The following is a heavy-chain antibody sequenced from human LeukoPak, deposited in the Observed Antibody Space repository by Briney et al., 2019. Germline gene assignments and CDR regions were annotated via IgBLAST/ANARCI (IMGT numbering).Heavy chain of an antibody. V-gene: IGHV1-24*01. D-gene: IGHD2-2*01. J-gene: IGHJ4*02. CDR2: FDPEDGET. Sequence: ASVKVSCKVSGYTLTELSMHWVRQAPGKGLEWMGGFDPEDGETIYAQKFQGRVTMTRDTSISTAYMELSRLRSDDTAVYYCARRYCSSTSCLNDYWGQGTLVTVSS. CDR1: GYTLTELS. CDR3: ARRYCSSTSCLNDY.